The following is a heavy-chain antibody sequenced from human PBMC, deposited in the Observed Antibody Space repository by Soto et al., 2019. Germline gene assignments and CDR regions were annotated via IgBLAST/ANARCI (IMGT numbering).Heavy chain of an antibody. CDR1: GFTFSNAW. CDR2: IKSKTDGGTT. CDR3: TTVIEWVLLFLDC. Sequence: EVQLVESGGGLVKPGGSLRLSCAASGFTFSNAWMNWVRQAPGKGLEWVGRIKSKTDGGTTDYAAPVKGRFTISRDDSKNTLYLQMNSLQIDDTAVYLCTTVIEWVLLFLDCWGQGTLVTDSS. D-gene: IGHD1-26*01. J-gene: IGHJ4*02. V-gene: IGHV3-15*07.